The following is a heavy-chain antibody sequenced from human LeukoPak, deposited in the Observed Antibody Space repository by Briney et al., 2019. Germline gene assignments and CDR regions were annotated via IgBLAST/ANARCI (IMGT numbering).Heavy chain of an antibody. D-gene: IGHD6-13*01. V-gene: IGHV3-7*03. CDR2: INHNGNVN. J-gene: IGHJ4*02. CDR3: ARSLPYGTTWYGRSDF. CDR1: GFTFSSYW. Sequence: GGSLRLSCAASGFTFSSYWMNWARQAPGKGLEWVASINHNGNVNYYVDSVKGRFTISRDNAMNSLYLQMNSLRAEDTAIYYCARSLPYGTTWYGRSDFWGQGTLVTVSS.